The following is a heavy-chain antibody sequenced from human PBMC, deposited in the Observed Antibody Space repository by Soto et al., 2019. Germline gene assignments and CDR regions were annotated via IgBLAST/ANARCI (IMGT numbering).Heavy chain of an antibody. J-gene: IGHJ6*02. V-gene: IGHV1-46*01. Sequence: ASVKVSCKASGYTFTSYYMHWVRQAPGQGLEWMGRINPSGGSTNYAQKFQGRVTMTRDTSTSTAYMELSSLSSEDTAVYYCAKDSSFPTDILRYGMDVWGQGTTVTVSS. CDR1: GYTFTSYY. CDR2: INPSGGST. CDR3: AKDSSFPTDILRYGMDV. D-gene: IGHD3-9*01.